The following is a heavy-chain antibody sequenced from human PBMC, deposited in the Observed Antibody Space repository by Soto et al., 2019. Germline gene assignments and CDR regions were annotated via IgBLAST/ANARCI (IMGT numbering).Heavy chain of an antibody. V-gene: IGHV4-4*02. CDR1: GGSISSSNW. D-gene: IGHD3-10*01. CDR3: ARYDYGSGDDYDIDY. J-gene: IGHJ4*02. Sequence: QVQLQESGPGLVKPSGTLSLTCAVSGGSISSSNWWSWVRQPPGKGLEWIGEIHHSGSTNYNPSLESRVTISVDKSNNQFSLRLSSVTAADTAGYYCARYDYGSGDDYDIDYWGQGTLGTVSS. CDR2: IHHSGST.